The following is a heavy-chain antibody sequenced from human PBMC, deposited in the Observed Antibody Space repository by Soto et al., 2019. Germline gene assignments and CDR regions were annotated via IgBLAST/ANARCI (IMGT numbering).Heavy chain of an antibody. CDR3: ARDQLEGNWFDP. CDR2: IYHSGST. V-gene: IGHV4-30-2*01. D-gene: IGHD1-1*01. CDR1: GGSISSGGYS. Sequence: PSETLSLTCAVSGGSISSGGYSWNWIRQLPGKGLEWIGYIYHSGSTLYNPSLKSRVTISVDKSKNQFSLKLTSVTAADTAVYYCARDQLEGNWFDPWGQGTLVTVSS. J-gene: IGHJ5*02.